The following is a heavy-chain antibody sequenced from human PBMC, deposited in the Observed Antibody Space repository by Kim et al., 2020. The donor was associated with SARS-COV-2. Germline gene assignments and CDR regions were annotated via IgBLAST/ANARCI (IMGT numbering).Heavy chain of an antibody. J-gene: IGHJ4*02. V-gene: IGHV1-46*01. D-gene: IGHD6-6*01. Sequence: RYAQKFKGSATMTRDTSTSTVYMELSSLRSEDTAVYYCAKVALFSSNSFDYWGQGTLVTVSS. CDR3: AKVALFSSNSFDY.